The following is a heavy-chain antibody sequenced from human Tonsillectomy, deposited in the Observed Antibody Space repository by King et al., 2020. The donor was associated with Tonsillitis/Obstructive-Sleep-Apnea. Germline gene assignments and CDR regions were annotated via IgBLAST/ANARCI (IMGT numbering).Heavy chain of an antibody. Sequence: EVQLVESGGGLVQPGGSLRLSCAASGFTFKTFEMNWVRQAPGKGLEWLAYMSGSGNTIYYADSVKARFTISRDNAKNSLFLQMNSLRVEDTAVYYCARDTGIVAAWGDYWGQGTLVTVSS. D-gene: IGHD3-16*01. CDR3: ARDTGIVAAWGDY. CDR1: GFTFKTFE. CDR2: MSGSGNTI. V-gene: IGHV3-48*03. J-gene: IGHJ4*02.